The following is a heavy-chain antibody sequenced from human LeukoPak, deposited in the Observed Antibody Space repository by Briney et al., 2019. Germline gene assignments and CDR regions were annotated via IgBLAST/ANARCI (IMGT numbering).Heavy chain of an antibody. CDR3: AFREGYYYDGSGYYFSWFDP. V-gene: IGHV1-2*02. J-gene: IGHJ5*02. CDR1: GYTFTGYY. CDR2: INPNSGGT. Sequence: ASVKVSCKASGYTFTGYYMHWVRQAPGQGLEWMGWINPNSGGTNYAQKFQGRVTMTRDTSISTAYMELSRLRSDDTAMYYCAFREGYYYDGSGYYFSWFDPWGQGTLVTVSS. D-gene: IGHD3-22*01.